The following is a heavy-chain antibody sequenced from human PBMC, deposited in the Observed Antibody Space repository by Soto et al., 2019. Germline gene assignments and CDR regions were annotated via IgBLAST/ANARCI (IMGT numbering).Heavy chain of an antibody. Sequence: ESGGGLVKPGGSLRLSCAASGFTFSSYSMNWVRQAPGKGLEWVSSISSASTSIYYADSVKGRFTISRDNAKNSXYLQMNSLGAEDTAVYYCARARGSATGYDDYWGQGTLVTVSS. CDR1: GFTFSSYS. D-gene: IGHD2-15*01. CDR3: ARARGSATGYDDY. CDR2: ISSASTSI. V-gene: IGHV3-21*01. J-gene: IGHJ4*02.